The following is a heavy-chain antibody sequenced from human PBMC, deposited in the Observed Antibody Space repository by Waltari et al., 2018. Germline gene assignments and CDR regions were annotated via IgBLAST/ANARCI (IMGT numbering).Heavy chain of an antibody. Sequence: EVQLVESGGGLVQPGGSLRLSCAASGFTVSSNYMSWVRQAPGKGLELVAVIYSGGSTYYADSGKGRFTISRDNSKNTLYLQMNSLRAEDTAVYYWARDGVVAATRTAYYYYYGMDVWGQGTTVTVSS. V-gene: IGHV3-66*02. J-gene: IGHJ6*02. D-gene: IGHD2-15*01. CDR1: GFTVSSNY. CDR3: ARDGVVAATRTAYYYYYGMDV. CDR2: IYSGGST.